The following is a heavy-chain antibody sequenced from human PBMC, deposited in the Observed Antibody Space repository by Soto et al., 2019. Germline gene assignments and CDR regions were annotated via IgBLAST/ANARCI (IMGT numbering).Heavy chain of an antibody. Sequence: QVQLQESGPGLVKPSGTLSLTCAVSGGSISSSNWWSWVRHPPGKGLEWIGENYHSGSTNYNPSLTSQDTISEHKSTNLFSLKLSAATASDTAVYYCARALVYGDYDSYFDYWGQGTLVTVSS. J-gene: IGHJ4*02. V-gene: IGHV4-4*02. CDR3: ARALVYGDYDSYFDY. CDR2: NYHSGST. D-gene: IGHD4-17*01. CDR1: GGSISSSNW.